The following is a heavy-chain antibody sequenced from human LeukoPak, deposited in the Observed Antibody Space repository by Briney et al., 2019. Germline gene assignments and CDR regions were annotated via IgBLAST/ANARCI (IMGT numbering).Heavy chain of an antibody. V-gene: IGHV5-51*01. CDR1: GYSFTSYW. CDR3: ARLPTMVRGVPLRGMDV. Sequence: GESLKISCKGSGYSFTSYWIGWARQMPGKGLEWMGIIYPGDSDTRYSPSFQGQVTISADKSISTAYLQWSSLKASDTAMYYCARLPTMVRGVPLRGMDVWGQGTTVTVSS. D-gene: IGHD3-10*01. CDR2: IYPGDSDT. J-gene: IGHJ6*02.